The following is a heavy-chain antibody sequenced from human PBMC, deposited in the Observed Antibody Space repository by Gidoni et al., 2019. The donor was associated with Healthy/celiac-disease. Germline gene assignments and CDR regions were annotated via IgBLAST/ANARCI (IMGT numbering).Heavy chain of an antibody. CDR1: GFTFSSYA. Sequence: QVQLVESGGGVVQPGRSLRLSCAASGFTFSSYAMQWVRQAPGKGLEWVAVISNDGSNKYYADSVKGRFTISRDNSKNTLYLQMNSLRAEDTAVYYCARKCVSSYDSSGYYGDYFDYWGQGTLVTVSS. CDR3: ARKCVSSYDSSGYYGDYFDY. J-gene: IGHJ4*02. V-gene: IGHV3-30-3*01. D-gene: IGHD3-22*01. CDR2: ISNDGSNK.